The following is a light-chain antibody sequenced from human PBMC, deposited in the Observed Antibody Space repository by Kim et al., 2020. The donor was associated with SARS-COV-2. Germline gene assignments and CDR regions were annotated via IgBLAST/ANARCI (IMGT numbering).Light chain of an antibody. V-gene: IGLV3-1*01. CDR2: HRV. CDR1: KLGSKD. CDR3: QAWDSNTRI. Sequence: SVYPGQTASITYSGDKLGSKDVSWCQQRPGQSPVLVIYHRVKRPSGIPERFSGSNSGNTVTLTISGTQPTDEADYYCQAWDSNTRIFGSGTKVTVL. J-gene: IGLJ1*01.